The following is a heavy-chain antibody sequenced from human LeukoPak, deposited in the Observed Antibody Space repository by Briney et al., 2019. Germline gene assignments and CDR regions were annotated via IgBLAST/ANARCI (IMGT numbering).Heavy chain of an antibody. D-gene: IGHD1-14*01. CDR3: ARSGLRSRSPNNRFDP. J-gene: IGHJ5*02. V-gene: IGHV1-2*02. CDR2: INPNSGGT. CDR1: GYTFTAYY. Sequence: ASVKVSCKASGYTFTAYYMHWVRQAPGQGLEWMGWINPNSGGTNYAQKFQGRVTMTRDTSISTAYMELSSLRSDDTGVYYCARSGLRSRSPNNRFDPWGQGTLVTVSS.